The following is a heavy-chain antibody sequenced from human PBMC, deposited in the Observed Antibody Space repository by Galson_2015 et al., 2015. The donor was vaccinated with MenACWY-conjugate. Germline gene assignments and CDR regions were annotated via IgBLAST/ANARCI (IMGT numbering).Heavy chain of an antibody. CDR3: ARDSSIAARLGRDAFDI. Sequence: SVKVSCKASGVTFSSYAISWVRQAPGQGLEWMGGIIPIFGTANYAQKFQGRVTITADTSTSTAYMELRSLRSDDTAVYYCARDSSIAARLGRDAFDIWGQGTMVTVSS. J-gene: IGHJ3*02. V-gene: IGHV1-69*06. CDR2: IIPIFGTA. CDR1: GVTFSSYA. D-gene: IGHD6-6*01.